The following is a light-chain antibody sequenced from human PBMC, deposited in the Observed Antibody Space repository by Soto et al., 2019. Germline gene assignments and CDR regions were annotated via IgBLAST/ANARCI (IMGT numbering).Light chain of an antibody. CDR2: AAS. CDR1: QTLSTNS. Sequence: EIVLTQSPGTLSLSPGERATLSCRASQTLSTNSLAWYQQRLGQTPRLLIYAASTRDTDIPDRFNGSGSGTDFALTISRLEPEDFATYYCQRYNDYQYIFGQGTKLEIK. CDR3: QRYNDYQYI. V-gene: IGKV3-20*01. J-gene: IGKJ2*01.